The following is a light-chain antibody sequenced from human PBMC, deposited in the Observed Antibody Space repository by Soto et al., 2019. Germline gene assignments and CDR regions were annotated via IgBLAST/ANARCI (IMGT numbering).Light chain of an antibody. CDR3: FSFTTDWTHV. V-gene: IGLV2-14*01. CDR2: EVS. J-gene: IGLJ1*01. CDR1: SSDVGAYNY. Sequence: SALTHPASVSGSPGQSITISCTGTSSDVGAYNYVSCFQQHPGKAPTLTISEVSNRPSGVSNRFSGPKSGNAASLTISGLQAEDEADYFCFSFTTDWTHVFGTGTKV.